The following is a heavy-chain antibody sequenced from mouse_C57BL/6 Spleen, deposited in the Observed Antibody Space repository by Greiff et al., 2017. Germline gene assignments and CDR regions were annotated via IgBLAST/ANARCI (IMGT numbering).Heavy chain of an antibody. CDR2: IYPRSGNT. CDR3: ARRGSSYPYYFDY. V-gene: IGHV1-81*01. D-gene: IGHD1-1*01. Sequence: VKLQESGAELARPGASVKLSCKASGYTFTSYGISWVKQRTGQGLEWIGEIYPRSGNTYYNEKFKGKATLTADKSSSTAYMELRNLTSEDSAVYFCARRGSSYPYYFDYWGQGTTLTVSS. J-gene: IGHJ2*01. CDR1: GYTFTSYG.